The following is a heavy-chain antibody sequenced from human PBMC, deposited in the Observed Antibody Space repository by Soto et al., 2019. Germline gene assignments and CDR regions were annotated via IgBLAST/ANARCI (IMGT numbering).Heavy chain of an antibody. CDR1: GFTFDDYA. Sequence: GGSLRLSCAASGFTFDDYAMHWVRQAPGKGLEWVSGISWNSGSIGYADSVKGRFTISRDNAKNSLYLQMNSLRAEDTALYYCAKDMGGTTVPFEYWGQGTVVTVSS. CDR2: ISWNSGSI. CDR3: AKDMGGTTVPFEY. V-gene: IGHV3-9*01. J-gene: IGHJ4*02. D-gene: IGHD1-1*01.